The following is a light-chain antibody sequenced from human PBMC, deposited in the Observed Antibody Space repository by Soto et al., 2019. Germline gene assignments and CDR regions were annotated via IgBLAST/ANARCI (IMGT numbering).Light chain of an antibody. CDR3: CSYTTNIAPYV. Sequence: QSALTQPASVSGSPGQSITISCTGTSHDIGNGYDSVSWYQQHPGKAPKLIIYDVVNRPSGVSSRFSVSKSGNTASLTISGLQAEDEADYYCCSYTTNIAPYVFGTGTKVTVL. CDR1: SHDIGNGYDS. CDR2: DVV. J-gene: IGLJ1*01. V-gene: IGLV2-14*03.